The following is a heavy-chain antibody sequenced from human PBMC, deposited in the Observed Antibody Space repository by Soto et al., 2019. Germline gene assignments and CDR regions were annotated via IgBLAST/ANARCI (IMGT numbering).Heavy chain of an antibody. V-gene: IGHV4-31*03. J-gene: IGHJ4*02. CDR3: ARDGYSYGLGFHY. D-gene: IGHD5-18*01. CDR2: IYYSGST. CDR1: GGSISSGGYY. Sequence: NPSETLSLTCTVSGGSISSGGYYWSWIRQHPGKGLEWIGYIYYSGSTYYNPSLESRVTISVDTSKNQFSLKLSSVPAADTAVYYCARDGYSYGLGFHYWGQGTLVTVS.